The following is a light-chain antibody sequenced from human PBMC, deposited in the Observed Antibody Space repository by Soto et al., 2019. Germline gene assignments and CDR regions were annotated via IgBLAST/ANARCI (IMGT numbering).Light chain of an antibody. Sequence: QSALTQPASVSGSPGQSITFSCTGTSSDVGGSNYVSWYQQHPGKAPKLMIYDVSNRPSGVSNRFSGSKSGNTASLTISGLQAEDEADYYCGSYSSSSTLYVFGTGTKLTVL. V-gene: IGLV2-14*03. CDR1: SSDVGGSNY. CDR2: DVS. J-gene: IGLJ1*01. CDR3: GSYSSSSTLYV.